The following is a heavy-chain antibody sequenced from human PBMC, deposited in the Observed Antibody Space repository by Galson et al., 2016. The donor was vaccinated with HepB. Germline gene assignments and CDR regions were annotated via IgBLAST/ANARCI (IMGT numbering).Heavy chain of an antibody. V-gene: IGHV3-53*01. D-gene: IGHD3-16*01. CDR3: AKDRGGRHLWGLHGMDV. Sequence: SLRLSCAASGFTVSSRYMSWVRQAPGKGLEWVSAIYSAGSAYYADSVKGRFTISRDEFENTLYLQIDSLRVEDTAVYYCAKDRGGRHLWGLHGMDVWGQGTTVIVSS. CDR2: IYSAGSA. J-gene: IGHJ6*02. CDR1: GFTVSSRY.